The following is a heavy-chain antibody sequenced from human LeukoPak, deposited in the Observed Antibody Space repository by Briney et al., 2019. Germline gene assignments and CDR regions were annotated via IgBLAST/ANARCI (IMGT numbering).Heavy chain of an antibody. CDR3: ARDWEGLGEYWYFDL. CDR1: GYTFTGYY. D-gene: IGHD1-26*01. CDR2: INPNSGGT. J-gene: IGHJ2*01. V-gene: IGHV1-2*02. Sequence: ASVKVSCKASGYTFTGYYMHWVRQAPGQGLEWMGWINPNSGGTNYAQKFQGRVTMARDTSISTAYMELSRRRADVTAVYYCARDWEGLGEYWYFDLWGRGTLVTVSS.